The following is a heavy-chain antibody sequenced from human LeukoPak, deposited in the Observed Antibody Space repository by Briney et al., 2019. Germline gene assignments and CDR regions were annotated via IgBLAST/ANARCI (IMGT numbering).Heavy chain of an antibody. CDR3: ARRKTSGSYEKYYFDY. Sequence: QTGGSLRLSCEASGFTFRHSWLSWIRQTPGKGLEWVANIHPDSSDKFYVDSVKGRFTISRDNAKNSLYLQMNSLRAEDTAVYYCARRKTSGSYEKYYFDYWGQGTLVTVSS. CDR2: IHPDSSDK. V-gene: IGHV3-7*03. CDR1: GFTFRHSW. J-gene: IGHJ4*02. D-gene: IGHD1-26*01.